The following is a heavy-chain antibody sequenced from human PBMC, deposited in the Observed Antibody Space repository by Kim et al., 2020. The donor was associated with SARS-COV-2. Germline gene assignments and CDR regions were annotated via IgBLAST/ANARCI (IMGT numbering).Heavy chain of an antibody. Sequence: AESVKGRFTISRDNAKDSLYLQMNSLRAEDTALYYCAKTQGNIYYAYGMDVWGQGTTVTVAS. D-gene: IGHD3-22*01. CDR3: AKTQGNIYYAYGMDV. V-gene: IGHV3-9*01. J-gene: IGHJ6*02.